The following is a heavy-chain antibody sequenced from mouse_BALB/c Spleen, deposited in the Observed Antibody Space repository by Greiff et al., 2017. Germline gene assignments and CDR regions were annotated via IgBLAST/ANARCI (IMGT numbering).Heavy chain of an antibody. CDR1: GFSLTSYG. V-gene: IGHV2-9*02. CDR3: ARDYYYGSSYWYFDV. CDR2: IWAGGST. Sequence: VQLQQSGPCLVAPSQSLSITCTVSGFSLTSYGVHWVRQPPGKGLEWLGVIWAGGSTNYNSALMTRLSISKDNSKSQVFLKMNSLQTDDTAMYYCARDYYYGSSYWYFDVWGAGTTVTVSS. J-gene: IGHJ1*01. D-gene: IGHD1-1*01.